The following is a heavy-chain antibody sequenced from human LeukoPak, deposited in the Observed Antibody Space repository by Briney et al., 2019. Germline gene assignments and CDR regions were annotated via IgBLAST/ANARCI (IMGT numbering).Heavy chain of an antibody. Sequence: VSVKVSCKASGYTFTSYAMHWVRQAPGQRLEWMGWINAGNGNTKYSQKFQGRVTITRDTSASTAYMELSSLRSEDTAVYYCARAPYDILTDDAFDIWGQGTMVTVSS. D-gene: IGHD3-9*01. CDR3: ARAPYDILTDDAFDI. CDR2: INAGNGNT. CDR1: GYTFTSYA. J-gene: IGHJ3*02. V-gene: IGHV1-3*01.